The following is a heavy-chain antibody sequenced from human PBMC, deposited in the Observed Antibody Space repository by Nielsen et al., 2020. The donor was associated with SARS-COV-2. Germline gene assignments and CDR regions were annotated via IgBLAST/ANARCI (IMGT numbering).Heavy chain of an antibody. D-gene: IGHD3-9*01. V-gene: IGHV6-1*01. J-gene: IGHJ3*01. Sequence: WIRQSPSRGLEWLGRTYYRSKWYNDYAVSVKSRITINPDTSKNQFSLKLTSVTAADTAVYYCARAPDYDILTGSYADGFDVWGLGTTVTVSS. CDR2: TYYRSKWYN. CDR3: ARAPDYDILTGSYADGFDV.